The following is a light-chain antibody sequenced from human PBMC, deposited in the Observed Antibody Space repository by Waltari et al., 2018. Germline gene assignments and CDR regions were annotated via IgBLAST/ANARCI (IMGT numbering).Light chain of an antibody. CDR3: AQSTHWPPWT. Sequence: DVVMTQAPVSLPVTLGQSASISCRSGQSLVHTDGNTYLLWFQQRPGQPPRRLIYQVSNRDSGVPDRFSGSGSGTDFTLKISRVEAEDVGVYYCAQSTHWPPWTFGQGTKVDIK. V-gene: IGKV2-30*02. CDR2: QVS. J-gene: IGKJ1*01. CDR1: QSLVHTDGNTY.